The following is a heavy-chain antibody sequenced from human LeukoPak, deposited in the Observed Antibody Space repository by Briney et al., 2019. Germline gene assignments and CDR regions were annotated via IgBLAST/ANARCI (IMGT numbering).Heavy chain of an antibody. D-gene: IGHD6-13*01. Sequence: GGSLRLSCAASGFTFSSYSMNWVRQAPGKGLEWVSSISSTSNYIYYADSVKGRFTISRDNAKNSLYLQMNSLRAEDTAVYYCAREARVGQPHTRYYYYYMDVWGKGTTVTVSS. CDR3: AREARVGQPHTRYYYYYMDV. CDR1: GFTFSSYS. CDR2: ISSTSNYI. J-gene: IGHJ6*03. V-gene: IGHV3-21*01.